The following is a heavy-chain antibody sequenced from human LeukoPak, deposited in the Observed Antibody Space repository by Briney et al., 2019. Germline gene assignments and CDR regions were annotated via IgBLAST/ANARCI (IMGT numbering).Heavy chain of an antibody. Sequence: PSETLSLTCIVSGYSISSGYYWGWIRQSPGKGLEWIGSIYHSWSTYFNPSLKSRVTISVDTSKNQFSLKLSSVTAADTAVYYCARDFRVCSSGSCYSGPFDYWGQGTLVTVSS. V-gene: IGHV4-38-2*02. D-gene: IGHD2-15*01. CDR2: IYHSWST. J-gene: IGHJ4*02. CDR1: GYSISSGYY. CDR3: ARDFRVCSSGSCYSGPFDY.